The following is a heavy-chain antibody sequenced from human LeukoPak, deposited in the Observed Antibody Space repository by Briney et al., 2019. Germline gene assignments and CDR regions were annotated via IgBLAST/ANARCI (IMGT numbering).Heavy chain of an antibody. Sequence: SETLSLTCTVSGGSINSYYWSWIRQPPGKGLEWIGYIYYSGSTNYNPSLKSRVTISVDTSKNQFSLKLSSVTAADTAVYYCARGLYFDWLFDPSNWNDLGAFDIWGQGTMVTVSS. D-gene: IGHD3-9*01. CDR1: GGSINSYY. V-gene: IGHV4-59*08. CDR2: IYYSGST. CDR3: ARGLYFDWLFDPSNWNDLGAFDI. J-gene: IGHJ3*02.